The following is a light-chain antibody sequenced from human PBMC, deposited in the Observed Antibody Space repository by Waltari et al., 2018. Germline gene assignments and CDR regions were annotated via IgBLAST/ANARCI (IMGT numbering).Light chain of an antibody. V-gene: IGKV3-11*01. Sequence: EIVLTQSPATLSLSQGESATLSCRASQSVSSHLAWYQQKPGQAPRLLIYDASNRATGIPARFSGSGSGTDFTLTISSLEPEDFAVYYCQQRSRWPPRFTFGPGTKVDFK. CDR2: DAS. CDR1: QSVSSH. J-gene: IGKJ3*01. CDR3: QQRSRWPPRFT.